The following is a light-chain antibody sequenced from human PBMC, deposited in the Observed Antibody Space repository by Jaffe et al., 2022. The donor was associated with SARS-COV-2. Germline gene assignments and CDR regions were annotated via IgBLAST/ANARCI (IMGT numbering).Light chain of an antibody. J-gene: IGKJ4*01. V-gene: IGKV1-9*01. CDR3: QQLNSYPVT. CDR2: AAS. CDR1: QGISSY. Sequence: DIQLTQSPSFLSASVGDRVTITCRASQGISSYLAWYQQKPGKAPKLLIYAASTLQSGVPSRFSGSGSGTEFTLTINSLQPEDFATYHCQQLNSYPVTFGGGTKVEIK.